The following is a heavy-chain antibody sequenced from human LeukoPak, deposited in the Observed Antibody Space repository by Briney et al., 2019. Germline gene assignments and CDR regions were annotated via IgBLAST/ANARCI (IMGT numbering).Heavy chain of an antibody. D-gene: IGHD1-1*01. Sequence: PGGALRLSCAASGFTFNNYWMTWVRQAPGKGLEWVASIKQDGSEKYFVDSVKGRFTISRDNAKNSLYLQMSSLVAEDTAVYYCARDRGTAETFDIWGQGTLVTVSS. J-gene: IGHJ3*02. CDR1: GFTFNNYW. V-gene: IGHV3-7*01. CDR2: IKQDGSEK. CDR3: ARDRGTAETFDI.